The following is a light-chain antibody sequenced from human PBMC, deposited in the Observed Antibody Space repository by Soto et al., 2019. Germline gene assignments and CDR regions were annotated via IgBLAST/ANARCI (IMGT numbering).Light chain of an antibody. V-gene: IGKV3-15*01. Sequence: DIVMTQSPATLSVSPGERATLSCRASQSISSNLAWYQQKPGQAPRLLMFGANTRATGIPARFSGSGSGTEFTLTISSLQSEDFAVYYCQQYKNWWTFGQGTKVDIK. CDR3: QQYKNWWT. CDR2: GAN. J-gene: IGKJ1*01. CDR1: QSISSN.